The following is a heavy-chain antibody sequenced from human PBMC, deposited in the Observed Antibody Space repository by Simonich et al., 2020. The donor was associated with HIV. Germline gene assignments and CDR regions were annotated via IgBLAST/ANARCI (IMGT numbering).Heavy chain of an antibody. Sequence: QVQLQQWGVGLLKPSETLSLTCAVYGGSFSGYYWSWIRQPPGKGLEWIGEINHSGITNYKSSLNSRATISVDKSKNQFSLKLSSVTAADTAIYYCARRDRELILYFDYWGQGNLVTVSS. CDR3: ARRDRELILYFDY. CDR1: GGSFSGYY. J-gene: IGHJ4*02. V-gene: IGHV4-34*01. D-gene: IGHD3-3*01. CDR2: INHSGIT.